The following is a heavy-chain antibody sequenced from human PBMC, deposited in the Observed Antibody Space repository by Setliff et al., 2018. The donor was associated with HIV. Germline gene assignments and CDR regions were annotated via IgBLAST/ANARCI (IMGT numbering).Heavy chain of an antibody. CDR2: VHFGGST. J-gene: IGHJ4*02. D-gene: IGHD3-3*01. CDR1: GGSFSAYY. V-gene: IGHV4-34*01. CDR3: ARPALGIGGGSMFDS. Sequence: SETLSLTCAVYGGSFSAYYWGWVRRPPGKGLEWIGNVHFGGSTYYNPSLDSRVTIHVATSKKQFFLSLSSVTAADTAVYYCARPALGIGGGSMFDSWGQGILVTVSS.